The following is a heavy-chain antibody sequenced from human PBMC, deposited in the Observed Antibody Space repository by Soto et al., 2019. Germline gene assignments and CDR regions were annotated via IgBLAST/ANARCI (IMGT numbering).Heavy chain of an antibody. J-gene: IGHJ4*02. CDR3: ARGWSGSPVI. CDR2: IYYSGST. D-gene: IGHD1-26*01. V-gene: IGHV4-61*01. CDR1: GGSVSSGSYY. Sequence: QVQLQESGPGLVKPSETLSLTCTVSGGSVSSGSYYWSWIRQPPGKGLEWIGYIYYSGSTNYNPSLQSRVTISVDTAKNQFCLKLSSVTAADTAVYYCARGWSGSPVIWGQGTLVTVSS.